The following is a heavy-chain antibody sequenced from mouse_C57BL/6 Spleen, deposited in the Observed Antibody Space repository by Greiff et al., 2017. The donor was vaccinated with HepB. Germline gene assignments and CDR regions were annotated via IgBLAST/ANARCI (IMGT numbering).Heavy chain of an antibody. Sequence: DVQLQESGGGLVKPGGSLKLSCAASGFTFSSYAMSWVRQTPEKRLEWVATISDGGSYTYYPDNVKGRFTISRDNAKNNLYLQMSHLKSEDTAMYYCARSFITTVVATMAWYFDVWGTGTTVTVSS. V-gene: IGHV5-4*01. J-gene: IGHJ1*03. CDR2: ISDGGSYT. D-gene: IGHD1-1*01. CDR3: ARSFITTVVATMAWYFDV. CDR1: GFTFSSYA.